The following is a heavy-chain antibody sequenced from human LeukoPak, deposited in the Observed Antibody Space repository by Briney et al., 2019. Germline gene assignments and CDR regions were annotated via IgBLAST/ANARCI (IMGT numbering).Heavy chain of an antibody. Sequence: GGSLRLSCAASGFTFSNYAISWVRQAPGKGLEWVSTIRSSGGSTYYADSVKGRFTISRDNSKNTLYLQMNSLRAGDTAVYYCARGTSSSGWYVVDYWGQGTLVTVST. J-gene: IGHJ4*02. D-gene: IGHD6-19*01. CDR1: GFTFSNYA. CDR2: IRSSGGST. CDR3: ARGTSSSGWYVVDY. V-gene: IGHV3-23*01.